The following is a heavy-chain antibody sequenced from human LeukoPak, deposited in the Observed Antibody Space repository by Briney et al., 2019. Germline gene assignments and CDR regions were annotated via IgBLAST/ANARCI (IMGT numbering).Heavy chain of an antibody. CDR1: GFTLSSYW. V-gene: IGHV3-7*01. Sequence: GGSLRLSCVASGFTLSSYWMSWVRQAPGKGLEWVANIKGDGSEEYYVDSVKGRFTISRDNAKNSLYLQMNSLRAEDTAVYYCARSLWPEDYWGQGTLVTVSS. CDR2: IKGDGSEE. D-gene: IGHD2-21*01. J-gene: IGHJ4*02. CDR3: ARSLWPEDY.